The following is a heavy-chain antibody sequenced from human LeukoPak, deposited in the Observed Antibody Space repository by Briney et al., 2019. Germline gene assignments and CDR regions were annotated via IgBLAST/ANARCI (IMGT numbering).Heavy chain of an antibody. D-gene: IGHD5-18*01. CDR3: AREGYSYCHDY. CDR2: ISSRSSYI. V-gene: IGHV3-21*01. CDR1: GFTFSTYT. Sequence: GGSLRLSCAASGFTFSTYTMNWVRQAPGKGLEWVSSISSRSSYIFYAESLKGRFTISRDNAKNSLYLQMNSLGGEDTAVYYCAREGYSYCHDYWGQGTLVTVSS. J-gene: IGHJ4*02.